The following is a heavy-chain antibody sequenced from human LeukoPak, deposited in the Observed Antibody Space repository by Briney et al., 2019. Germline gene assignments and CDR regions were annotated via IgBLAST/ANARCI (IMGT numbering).Heavy chain of an antibody. CDR1: GYTRTELS. CDR3: ATNAVLWFGELPHPFDY. V-gene: IGHV1-24*01. CDR2: LYPEDGET. D-gene: IGHD3-10*01. J-gene: IGHJ4*02. Sequence: ASVKVSGKVSGYTRTELSMHWVRQAPGKGPEWMGCLYPEDGETIYAQKFQGRVTMTEDTSTDTAYMELSSLRSEDTAVYYCATNAVLWFGELPHPFDYWGQGTLVTVSS.